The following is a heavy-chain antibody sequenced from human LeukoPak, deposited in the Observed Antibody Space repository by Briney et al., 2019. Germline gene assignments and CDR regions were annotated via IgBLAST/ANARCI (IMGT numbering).Heavy chain of an antibody. V-gene: IGHV1-46*01. J-gene: IGHJ4*02. CDR1: GYTFTSYD. CDR2: INPSGGST. D-gene: IGHD3-10*01. Sequence: ASVKVSCKASGYTFTSYDINWVRQATGQGLEWMGIINPSGGSTSYAQKFQGRVTMTRDTSTSTVYMELSSLRSEDTAVYYCARFGDLNLDYWGQGTLVTVSS. CDR3: ARFGDLNLDY.